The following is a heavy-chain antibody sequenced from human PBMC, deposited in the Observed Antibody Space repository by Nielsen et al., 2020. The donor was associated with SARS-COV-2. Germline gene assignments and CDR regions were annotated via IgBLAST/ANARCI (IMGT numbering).Heavy chain of an antibody. CDR2: INSDGSST. CDR1: GFTFSSYW. V-gene: IGHV3-74*01. Sequence: GGSLRLSCAASGFTFSSYWMHWVRQAPGKGLVWVSRINSDGSSTSYADSVKGRFTISRDNAKNTLYLQMNSLRAEDTAAYYCARDWWQQLNSFGMDVWGQGTTVTVSS. CDR3: ARDWWQQLNSFGMDV. D-gene: IGHD6-13*01. J-gene: IGHJ6*02.